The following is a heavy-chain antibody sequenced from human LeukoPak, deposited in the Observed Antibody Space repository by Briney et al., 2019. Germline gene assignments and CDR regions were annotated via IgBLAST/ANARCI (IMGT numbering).Heavy chain of an antibody. CDR2: IYYSGST. Sequence: PSETLSLTCTVSVGSISSSSYYWGWIRQPPGKGLEWIGSIYYSGSTYYNPSLKSRITISVDTSKNQFSLKLSSVTAADTAVYYCARHDYGSGSYLEYYWGQGTLVTVSS. CDR1: VGSISSSSYY. J-gene: IGHJ4*02. D-gene: IGHD3-10*01. CDR3: ARHDYGSGSYLEYY. V-gene: IGHV4-39*01.